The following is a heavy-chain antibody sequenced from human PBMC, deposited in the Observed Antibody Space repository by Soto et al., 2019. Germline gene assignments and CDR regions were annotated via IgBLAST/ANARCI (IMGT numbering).Heavy chain of an antibody. D-gene: IGHD6-19*01. Sequence: AQLLESGGDLVQPGGSLRLSCAASGFTFRDYAMNWVRQAPGKGLEWVADISGNGNSARHADSVKGRFTISRDNSQNTVYLHMNSLRVDDTAIYYCGKERRGSGWSVCNFWGQGTLVTVSS. J-gene: IGHJ4*02. V-gene: IGHV3-23*01. CDR2: ISGNGNSA. CDR1: GFTFRDYA. CDR3: GKERRGSGWSVCNF.